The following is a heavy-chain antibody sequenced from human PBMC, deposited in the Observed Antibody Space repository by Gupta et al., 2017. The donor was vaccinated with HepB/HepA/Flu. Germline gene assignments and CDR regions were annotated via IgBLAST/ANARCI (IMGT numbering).Heavy chain of an antibody. V-gene: IGHV1-2*02. CDR2: ISPSIGSA. D-gene: IGHD2-8*01. J-gene: IGHJ5*01. Sequence: QVQLVQSGAEVKKPGASVKVSCKASGYTFIDHYIHWVRQAPGQGFEWMGWISPSIGSAIYARKFQGRVTMTGDTSMNTVYMELSGLTSDDTGVYYCAREVAAGVWFDSWGQGALVTVSS. CDR3: AREVAAGVWFDS. CDR1: GYTFIDHY.